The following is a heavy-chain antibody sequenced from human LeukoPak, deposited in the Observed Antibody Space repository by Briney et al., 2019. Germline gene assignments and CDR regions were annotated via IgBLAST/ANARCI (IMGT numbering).Heavy chain of an antibody. V-gene: IGHV4-39*01. CDR1: GGSISSAIFY. Sequence: SETLSLTCSVSGGSISSAIFYWGWIRQPPGMGLEWIGSTFSGGNAYHNPSLKSRVTISVDTSKNQFSLKLSSVTAADTAVYYCARHTLYYYDSSGYYRTGHFDYWGQGTLVTVSS. J-gene: IGHJ4*02. CDR3: ARHTLYYYDSSGYYRTGHFDY. CDR2: TFSGGNA. D-gene: IGHD3-22*01.